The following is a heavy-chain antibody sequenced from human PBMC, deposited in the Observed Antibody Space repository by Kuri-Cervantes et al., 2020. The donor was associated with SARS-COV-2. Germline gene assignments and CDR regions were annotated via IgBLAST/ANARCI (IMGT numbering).Heavy chain of an antibody. CDR3: ARQSRGATATVTTDYYYYGMDV. J-gene: IGHJ6*02. V-gene: IGHV5-51*01. CDR2: IYPGDSDT. CDR1: GYSFTSYW. D-gene: IGHD4-17*01. Sequence: KVSCKASGYSFTSYWIGWVRQVPGKGLEWMGIIYPGDSDTRYSPSFQGQVTISADKSISTAYLQWSSLKASDTAMYYCARQSRGATATVTTDYYYYGMDVWGQGTTVTVSS.